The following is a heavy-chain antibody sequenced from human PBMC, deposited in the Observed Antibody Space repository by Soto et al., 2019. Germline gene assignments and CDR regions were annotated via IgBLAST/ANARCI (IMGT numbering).Heavy chain of an antibody. CDR2: ISGNGGDI. CDR1: GFTFRNYA. CDR3: AKRGDIVEVSRTFVGYGMDV. D-gene: IGHD2-2*01. V-gene: IGHV3-23*01. J-gene: IGHJ6*02. Sequence: EVQLLESGGALVQPGGSLRLSCAASGFTFRNYAMSWVRRAPGKGLEWVSRISGNGGDINYADSVKGRFTISRDNSKNTLYLQMNSLRAEDTAVYYCAKRGDIVEVSRTFVGYGMDVWGQGTTVTVSS.